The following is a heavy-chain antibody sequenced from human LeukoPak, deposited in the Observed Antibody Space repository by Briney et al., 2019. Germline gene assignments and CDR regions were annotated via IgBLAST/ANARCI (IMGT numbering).Heavy chain of an antibody. CDR2: IIPILGIA. V-gene: IGHV1-69*04. D-gene: IGHD3-10*02. CDR3: ASVPPPYYYYMDV. J-gene: IGHJ6*03. Sequence: SVKVSCKASGGTFSSYAISWVRQAPGQGLEWMGRIIPILGIANYAQKFQGRVTITTDESTSTCYMELSSLTYEDTAIYYCASVPPPYYYYMDVWGKGTTVTVSS. CDR1: GGTFSSYA.